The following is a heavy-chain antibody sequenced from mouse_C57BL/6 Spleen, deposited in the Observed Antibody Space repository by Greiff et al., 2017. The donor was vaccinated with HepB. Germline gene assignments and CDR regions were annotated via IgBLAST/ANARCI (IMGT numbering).Heavy chain of an antibody. CDR3: TRRGYSYFDY. CDR2: IDPETGGT. V-gene: IGHV1-15*01. D-gene: IGHD2-3*01. CDR1: GYTFTDYE. J-gene: IGHJ2*01. Sequence: VQLKESGAELVRPGASVTLSCKASGYTFTDYEMHWVKQTPVHGLEWIGAIDPETGGTAYNQKFKGKAILTADKSSSTAYMELRSLTSEDSAVYYCTRRGYSYFDYWGQGTTLTVSS.